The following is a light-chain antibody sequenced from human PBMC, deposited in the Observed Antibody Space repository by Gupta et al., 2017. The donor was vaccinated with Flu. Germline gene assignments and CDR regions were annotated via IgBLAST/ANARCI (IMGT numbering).Light chain of an antibody. V-gene: IGKV1-5*03. CDR1: QRISNW. CDR3: QEYKSYSGT. J-gene: IGKJ2*02. CDR2: KAS. Sequence: DIKMTKSHSTLSASEGDRVTITCRASQRISNWLAWYQQKPGKAPNLLIYKASILESGVPSKFSGSGSGTEFTLTISSLQPDDFATYYCQEYKSYSGTFGQGTKLEIK.